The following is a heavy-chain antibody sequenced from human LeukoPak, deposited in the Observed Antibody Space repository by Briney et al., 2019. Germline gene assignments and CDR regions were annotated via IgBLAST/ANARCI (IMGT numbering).Heavy chain of an antibody. Sequence: GESLKISCKGSGYRFTDYWIGWVRQMPGKGLEWMGIIYPGDSDTRYSPSFQGQVTISADKSISTAYLQWSSLKASDTAMYYCARLSAYYDSSGYIAYWGQGTLVTVSS. CDR2: IYPGDSDT. V-gene: IGHV5-51*01. CDR3: ARLSAYYDSSGYIAY. D-gene: IGHD3-22*01. J-gene: IGHJ4*02. CDR1: GYRFTDYW.